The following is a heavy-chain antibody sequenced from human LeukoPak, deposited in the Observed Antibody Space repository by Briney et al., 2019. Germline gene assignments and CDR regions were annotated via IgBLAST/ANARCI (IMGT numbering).Heavy chain of an antibody. CDR3: AAYRTSSLYWFFDL. J-gene: IGHJ2*01. CDR2: IYHSGST. D-gene: IGHD2-2*01. V-gene: IGHV4-38-2*02. CDR1: GYSISSGYY. Sequence: SETLSLTCTVSGYSISSGYYWGWIRQPPGKGLEWIGSIYHSGSTYYNPSLKSRVTISVDTSKNQFSLKLNSVTAADTAVYYCAAYRTSSLYWFFDLWGRGTLVTVSS.